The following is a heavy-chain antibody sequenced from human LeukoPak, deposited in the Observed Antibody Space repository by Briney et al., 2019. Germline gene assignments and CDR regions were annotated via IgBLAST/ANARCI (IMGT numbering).Heavy chain of an antibody. CDR2: INTNSGGT. Sequence: ASVKVSCKASGYTFTGYYMHWVRQAPGQGLEWMGWINTNSGGTNYAQKFQGRVTMTRDTSISTAYMELSRLRSDDTAVYYCARVRKTYYYDSSPWSGYFDYWGQGTLVTVSS. CDR3: ARVRKTYYYDSSPWSGYFDY. J-gene: IGHJ4*02. V-gene: IGHV1-2*02. D-gene: IGHD3-22*01. CDR1: GYTFTGYY.